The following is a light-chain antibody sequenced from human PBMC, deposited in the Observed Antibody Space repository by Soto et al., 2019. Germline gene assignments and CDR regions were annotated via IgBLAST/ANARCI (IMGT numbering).Light chain of an antibody. Sequence: EIVLTQSPATLSLSPGERATLACRASQSVSSYLAWYQQKPGQAPRLLIYDASNRATGIPARFSGSGYGTDFTLTISSREPEDFAVYYCQQRSGWRLTFGGGTKVEIK. CDR1: QSVSSY. V-gene: IGKV3-11*01. CDR2: DAS. CDR3: QQRSGWRLT. J-gene: IGKJ4*01.